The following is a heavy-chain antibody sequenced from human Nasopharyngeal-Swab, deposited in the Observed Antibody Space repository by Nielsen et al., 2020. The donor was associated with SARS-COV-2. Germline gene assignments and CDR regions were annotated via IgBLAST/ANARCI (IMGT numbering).Heavy chain of an antibody. D-gene: IGHD2-15*01. CDR1: GFSFNNYG. CDR2: IRSKGNNYAT. CDR3: TRCGGGCYSGRDY. J-gene: IGHJ4*02. Sequence: GGSLRLSCAASGFSFNNYGIHWVRQASGEGLEWVARIRSKGNNYATAYSASVKGRFIIFRDDPTNTAYLQMNSLKTEDTAMYYCTRCGGGCYSGRDYWGQGTLVTVSS. V-gene: IGHV3-73*01.